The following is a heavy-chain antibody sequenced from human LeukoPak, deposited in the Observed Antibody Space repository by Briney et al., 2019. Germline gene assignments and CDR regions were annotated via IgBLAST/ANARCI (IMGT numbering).Heavy chain of an antibody. Sequence: LSLTCAVYGGSFSGYYWSWIRQAPGKGLEWVSYISSSGSTIYYADSVKGRFTISRDNAKNSLYLQMNSLRAEDTAVYYCARDQYSGVHWGQGTLVTVSS. D-gene: IGHD5-12*01. CDR3: ARDQYSGVH. V-gene: IGHV3-11*01. J-gene: IGHJ4*02. CDR1: GGSFSGYY. CDR2: ISSSGSTI.